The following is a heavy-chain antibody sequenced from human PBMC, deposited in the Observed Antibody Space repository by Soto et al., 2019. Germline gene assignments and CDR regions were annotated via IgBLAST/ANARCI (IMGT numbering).Heavy chain of an antibody. V-gene: IGHV3-30*18. CDR2: ISYDGNYI. CDR3: AKGILSATIGPYAMDV. J-gene: IGHJ6*02. CDR1: GFALSSYA. D-gene: IGHD3-16*01. Sequence: PGGSLRLSCEASGFALSSYAMHWVRQAPGKGLEWVGVISYDGNYIYYADSVKGRFTISRDNSKNTLYVQVNSLRPEDTAVYYCAKGILSATIGPYAMDVWGQGTTVTVSS.